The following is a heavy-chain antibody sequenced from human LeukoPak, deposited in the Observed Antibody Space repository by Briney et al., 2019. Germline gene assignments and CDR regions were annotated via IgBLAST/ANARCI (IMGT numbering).Heavy chain of an antibody. CDR3: ARGPTYCSSGSCYPYGMDV. CDR2: ISAYNGNT. CDR1: GYTFTSYG. Sequence: ASVKVSCKASGYTFTSYGISWVRQAPGQGLEWMGWISAYNGNTNYAQKLQGRVTMTTDTSTSTAYMELRSLRSDDTAVYYCARGPTYCSSGSCYPYGMDVWGQGTTVTVSS. J-gene: IGHJ6*02. V-gene: IGHV1-18*01. D-gene: IGHD2-15*01.